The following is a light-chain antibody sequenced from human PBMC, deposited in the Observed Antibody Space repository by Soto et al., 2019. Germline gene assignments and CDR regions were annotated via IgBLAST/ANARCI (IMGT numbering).Light chain of an antibody. CDR1: QSVSSN. Sequence: EIVITQSPSTLSVSPGERASLSCRASQSVSSNLAWYQQKPGQPPRLLIYGASTRATGIPARLIGSGSGTEFTLTISSLQSENFAVYYCQHYNNWPPWTFGQGTKVDIK. CDR2: GAS. V-gene: IGKV3-15*01. CDR3: QHYNNWPPWT. J-gene: IGKJ1*01.